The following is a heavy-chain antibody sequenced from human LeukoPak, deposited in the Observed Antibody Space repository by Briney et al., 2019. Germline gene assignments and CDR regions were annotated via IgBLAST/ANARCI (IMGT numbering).Heavy chain of an antibody. CDR2: ISSSSTV. CDR3: ARDRDGSGSYLDY. Sequence: PGGSLRLSCAASGFTFSSYSMNRVRQAPGKGLEWVSYISSSSTVYYADSVKGRFTISRDNAKNSLYLQMNSLRAEDTAVYYCARDRDGSGSYLDYWGQGTLVTVSS. J-gene: IGHJ4*02. V-gene: IGHV3-48*04. CDR1: GFTFSSYS. D-gene: IGHD3-10*01.